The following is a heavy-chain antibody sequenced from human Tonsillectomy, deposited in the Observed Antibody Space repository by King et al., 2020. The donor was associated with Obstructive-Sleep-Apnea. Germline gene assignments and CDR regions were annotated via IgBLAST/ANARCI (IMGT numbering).Heavy chain of an antibody. CDR3: ARICSGGSCYDY. J-gene: IGHJ4*02. D-gene: IGHD2-15*01. CDR1: GFTFSSYG. Sequence: VQLVESGGGVVQPGRSLRLSCAAAGFTFSSYGMHWVRQAPGKGLGWVAVIWYDGSNNYYADSVKGRFTISRDNSKNTLYLQMNSLRAEDTAVYYSARICSGGSCYDYWGQGTLVTVSS. V-gene: IGHV3-33*01. CDR2: IWYDGSNN.